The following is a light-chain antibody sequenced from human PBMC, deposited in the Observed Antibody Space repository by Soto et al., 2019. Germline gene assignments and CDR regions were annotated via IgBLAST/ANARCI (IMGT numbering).Light chain of an antibody. CDR2: DVS. CDR1: SSDVGAYNY. V-gene: IGLV2-8*01. CDR3: SSYAGSSWV. J-gene: IGLJ3*02. Sequence: QSALTQPPSASGSPGQSVTISCTGNSSDVGAYNYVSWYQQHPGKAPKLMIYDVSKRPSGVPYRFSGSKSGNAASLNVSGLQGEDEADYYCSSYAGSSWVFGGGTKLTVL.